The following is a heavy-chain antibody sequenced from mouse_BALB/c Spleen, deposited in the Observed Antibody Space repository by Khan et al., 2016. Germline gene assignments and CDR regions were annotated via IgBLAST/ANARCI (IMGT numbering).Heavy chain of an antibody. CDR3: ADALFVY. CDR2: IYPGDGDT. CDR1: GYTSANYW. J-gene: IGHJ3*01. V-gene: IGHV1-87*01. Sequence: QVQLQQSGAELARPGASVRLSCKASGYTSANYWMQWVKQRPGQGLEWIGSIYPGDGDTRYSQQFKDKATLTADKSSSSAYMHLRSVASEDSAVYYCADALFVYWGQGTLVTVSA.